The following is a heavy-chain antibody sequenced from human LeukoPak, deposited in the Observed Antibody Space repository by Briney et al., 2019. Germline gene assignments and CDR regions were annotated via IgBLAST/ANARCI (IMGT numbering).Heavy chain of an antibody. D-gene: IGHD3-22*01. CDR1: GYTFTSYG. CDR2: ISAYNGNT. J-gene: IGHJ4*02. V-gene: IGHV1-18*01. CDR3: ARWDYYDSSGHSLDY. Sequence: ASVKVSCKASGYTFTSYGISWVRQAPGQGLEWMGWISAYNGNTNYAQKLQGRVTMTTDTSTSTAYMELRSLRSDDTAVYYCARWDYYDSSGHSLDYWGQGTLVTVSS.